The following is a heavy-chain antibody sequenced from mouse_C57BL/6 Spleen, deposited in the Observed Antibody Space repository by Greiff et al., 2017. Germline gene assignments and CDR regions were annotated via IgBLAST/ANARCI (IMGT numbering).Heavy chain of an antibody. Sequence: QVQLQQPGAELVKPGASVKLSCKASGYTFTSYWMQWVKQRPGQGLEWIGEIDPSDSYTNYNQKFKGKATLTVDKASSPAYMQLSSLTSEDSAVDYCARVNDGSSCFAYWGQGTLVTVSA. CDR3: ARVNDGSSCFAY. J-gene: IGHJ3*01. V-gene: IGHV1-50*01. CDR1: GYTFTSYW. CDR2: IDPSDSYT. D-gene: IGHD1-1*01.